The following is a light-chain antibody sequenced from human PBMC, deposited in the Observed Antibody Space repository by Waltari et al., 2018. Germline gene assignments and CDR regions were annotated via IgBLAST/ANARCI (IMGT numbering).Light chain of an antibody. CDR3: NSYTSGRTWV. J-gene: IGLJ3*02. CDR2: DVN. CDR1: SSDVGGNNH. Sequence: QSALTQPASVSGSPGQSIIISCTGTSSDVGGNNHVSWFLHHPGKAPKLMIHDVNVRPSGVSSRFSGSKSGNTASRTISGLQAEDEAIYYCNSYTSGRTWVFGGGTRLTVL. V-gene: IGLV2-14*03.